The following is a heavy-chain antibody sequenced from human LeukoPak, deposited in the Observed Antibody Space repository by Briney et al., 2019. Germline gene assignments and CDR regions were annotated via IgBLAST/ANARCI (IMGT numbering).Heavy chain of an antibody. CDR3: AKAAPYYSDSSGYFQH. Sequence: PGGSLRLSCAASGFTFDDSAMHWVRQVPGKGLEWVSGISWSSGIIDYADSVKGRFTISRDNAKNSLYLQMNNLRPDDTAFYYCAKAAPYYSDSSGYFQHWGQGTLVTVSS. D-gene: IGHD3-22*01. CDR1: GFTFDDSA. V-gene: IGHV3-9*01. J-gene: IGHJ1*01. CDR2: ISWSSGII.